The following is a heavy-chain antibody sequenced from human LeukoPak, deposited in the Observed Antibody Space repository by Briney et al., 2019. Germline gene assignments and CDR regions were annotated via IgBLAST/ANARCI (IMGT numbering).Heavy chain of an antibody. CDR1: GFTFSSYG. CDR2: ISSSSSYI. Sequence: GRSLRLSCAASGFTFSSYGMHWVRQAPGKGLEWVSSISSSSSYIYYADSVKGRFTISRDNAKNSLYLQMNSLRAEDTAVYYCAREAPEYGDYFDYWGQGTLVTVSS. J-gene: IGHJ4*02. V-gene: IGHV3-21*01. D-gene: IGHD4-17*01. CDR3: AREAPEYGDYFDY.